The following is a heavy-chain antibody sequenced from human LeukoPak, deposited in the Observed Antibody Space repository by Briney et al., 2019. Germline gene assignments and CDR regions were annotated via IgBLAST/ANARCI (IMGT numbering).Heavy chain of an antibody. Sequence: SETLSLTCTVSGGSISSYYWSWIRQPPGKGLEWIGYIYYSGSTYYNPSLKSRVTISVDTSKNQFSLRLSSVTAADTAVYYCARRYSSGWSRDYWGQGTLVTVSS. J-gene: IGHJ4*02. CDR2: IYYSGST. CDR3: ARRYSSGWSRDY. D-gene: IGHD6-19*01. CDR1: GGSISSYY. V-gene: IGHV4-59*08.